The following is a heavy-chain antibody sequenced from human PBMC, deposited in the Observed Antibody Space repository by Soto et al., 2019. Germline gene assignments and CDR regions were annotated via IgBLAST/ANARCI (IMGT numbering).Heavy chain of an antibody. CDR2: IAETGSST. V-gene: IGHV3-23*01. CDR1: GLNFNGYT. Sequence: HPGGPLRLPCATSGLNFNGYTMSWVRQAPGQGLEWVSGIAETGSSTYYADSVKGRFTISRDNSENTLCLQMNNLRAEDTAIYYCAKPVYGSGSPDYWGQGTLVTVSS. J-gene: IGHJ4*02. D-gene: IGHD3-10*01. CDR3: AKPVYGSGSPDY.